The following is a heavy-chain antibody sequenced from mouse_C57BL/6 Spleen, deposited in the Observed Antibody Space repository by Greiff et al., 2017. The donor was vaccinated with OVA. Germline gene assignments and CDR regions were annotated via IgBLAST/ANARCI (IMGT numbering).Heavy chain of an antibody. J-gene: IGHJ2*01. V-gene: IGHV1-42*01. D-gene: IGHD1-1*01. CDR2: INPSTGGT. CDR1: GYSFTGYY. Sequence: EVKLQESGPELVKPGASVKISCKASGYSFTGYYMNWVKQSPEKSLEWIGEINPSTGGTTYNQKFKAKATLTVDKSSSTAYMQLKSLTSEDSAVYYCARNYGSRDYFDYWGQGTTLTVSS. CDR3: ARNYGSRDYFDY.